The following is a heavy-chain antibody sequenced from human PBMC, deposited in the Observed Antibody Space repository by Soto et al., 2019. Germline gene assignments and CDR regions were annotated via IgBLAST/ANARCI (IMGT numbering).Heavy chain of an antibody. CDR2: INAGNGNT. J-gene: IGHJ4*02. Sequence: ASVKVSCKASGYTFTSYAMHWVRQAPGQRLERMGWINAGNGNTKYSQKFQGRVTITRDKSTSTAYMELSSLRSEDTAVYYCASHYDSSGYWAIYFDYWGQGTLVTVSS. CDR3: ASHYDSSGYWAIYFDY. V-gene: IGHV1-3*01. CDR1: GYTFTSYA. D-gene: IGHD3-22*01.